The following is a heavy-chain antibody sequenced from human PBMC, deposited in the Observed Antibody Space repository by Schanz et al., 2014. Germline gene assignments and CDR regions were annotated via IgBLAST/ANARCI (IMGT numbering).Heavy chain of an antibody. V-gene: IGHV3-NL1*01. Sequence: QVQLVESGGGVVQPGRSLRLSCAASGFTFSSYGMHWVRQAPGKGLEWVSSISHSGGSKYYADSVKGRFTISRDNSKNTLYLQMNSLRAGDTAVYYCARANYRRKINFDYWGRGTLVTVSS. J-gene: IGHJ4*02. D-gene: IGHD3-10*01. CDR1: GFTFSSYG. CDR2: ISHSGGSK. CDR3: ARANYRRKINFDY.